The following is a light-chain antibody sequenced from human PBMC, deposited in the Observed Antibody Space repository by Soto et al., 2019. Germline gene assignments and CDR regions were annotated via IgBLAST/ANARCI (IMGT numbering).Light chain of an antibody. CDR2: GAS. J-gene: IGKJ1*01. CDR1: QSVSSGH. V-gene: IGKV3-20*01. Sequence: DSGWTKYKDTLSLSRGDRASISCRASQSVSSGHLAWYQQKPGQAPRLLIYGASSRATGIPDRFSGSGSGTDFTLTISMLEPEHYAAYYFQQYGLPLWTFGQGTKVDIK. CDR3: QQYGLPLWT.